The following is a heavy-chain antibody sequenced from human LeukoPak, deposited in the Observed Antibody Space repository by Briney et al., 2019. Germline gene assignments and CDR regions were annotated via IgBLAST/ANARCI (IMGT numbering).Heavy chain of an antibody. Sequence: GGSLRLSCAASGFTFSSYGMSWLRQAPGKGLEWVSAISGSGGSTYYADSVKGRFTISRDNSKNTLYLQMNSLRAEDTAVYYCARGGNYDVLTGYHFYFDSWGQGTLVAVSS. CDR3: ARGGNYDVLTGYHFYFDS. CDR2: ISGSGGST. J-gene: IGHJ4*02. CDR1: GFTFSSYG. V-gene: IGHV3-23*01. D-gene: IGHD3-9*01.